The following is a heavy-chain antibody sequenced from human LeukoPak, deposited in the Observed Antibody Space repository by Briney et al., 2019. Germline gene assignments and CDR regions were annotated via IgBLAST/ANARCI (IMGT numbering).Heavy chain of an antibody. V-gene: IGHV1-8*01. CDR3: ARVAAAGTPSYAEYFQP. CDR2: MNPNSGNT. D-gene: IGHD6-13*01. J-gene: IGHJ1*01. CDR1: GYTFTSYD. Sequence: GASVKVSCKAYGYTFTSYDINWVRQATGQGLEWMGWMNPNSGNTGYAQKFQGRVTMTRNPSISTAYMELSSLRSEATAVYYCARVAAAGTPSYAEYFQPWGQGTLVTVSS.